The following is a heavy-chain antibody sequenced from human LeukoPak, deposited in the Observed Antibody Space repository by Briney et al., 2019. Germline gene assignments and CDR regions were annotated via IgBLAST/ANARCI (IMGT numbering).Heavy chain of an antibody. Sequence: GGSLRLSCAASGFTFSSYSMNWVRQAPGKGLEWVSSISSTGGTTYYADSVKGRFTISRDNSKNTLYLQMNSLRAEDTAVYYCAKENSVAGTFLVYYYYMDVWGKGTTVTISS. J-gene: IGHJ6*03. CDR2: ISSTGGTT. CDR1: GFTFSSYS. D-gene: IGHD6-19*01. V-gene: IGHV3-23*01. CDR3: AKENSVAGTFLVYYYYMDV.